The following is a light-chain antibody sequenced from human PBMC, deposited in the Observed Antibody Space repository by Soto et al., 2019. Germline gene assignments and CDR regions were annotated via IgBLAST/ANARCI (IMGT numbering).Light chain of an antibody. CDR1: SSNIGSNY. J-gene: IGLJ1*01. V-gene: IGLV1-47*01. CDR2: RNN. Sequence: QSVLTQPPSASGTPGQRVTISCSGSSSNIGSNYVYWYQQLPGTAPKLLIYRNNQRPSGVPDRFSGSKSGTSASPAISGLRSEDEADYYCAAWDDSLSGPTYVFGTGTKLTVL. CDR3: AAWDDSLSGPTYV.